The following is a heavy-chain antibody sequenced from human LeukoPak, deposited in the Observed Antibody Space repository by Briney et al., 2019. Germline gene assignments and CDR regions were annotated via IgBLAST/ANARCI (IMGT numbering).Heavy chain of an antibody. CDR1: GFTFSSYW. CDR3: ARGPRRHYDFWSGYYQDY. V-gene: IGHV3-7*01. Sequence: PGGSLRLSCAASGFTFSSYWMSWVRQAPGKGLAWVANIKQDGSEKYYVDSVKGRFTISRDNAKNSLYLQMNSLRAEDTAVYYCARGPRRHYDFWSGYYQDYWGQGTLVTVSS. J-gene: IGHJ4*02. D-gene: IGHD3-3*01. CDR2: IKQDGSEK.